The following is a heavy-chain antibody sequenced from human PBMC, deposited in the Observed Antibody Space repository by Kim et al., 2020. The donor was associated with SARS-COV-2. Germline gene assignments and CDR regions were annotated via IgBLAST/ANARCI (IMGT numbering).Heavy chain of an antibody. Sequence: SGGTNYAQKFKGRVTMTRDTSISTAYMELSRLRSDDTAVDYCASDNWFDPWGQGTLVTVSS. CDR2: SGGT. CDR3: ASDNWFDP. J-gene: IGHJ5*02. V-gene: IGHV1-2*02.